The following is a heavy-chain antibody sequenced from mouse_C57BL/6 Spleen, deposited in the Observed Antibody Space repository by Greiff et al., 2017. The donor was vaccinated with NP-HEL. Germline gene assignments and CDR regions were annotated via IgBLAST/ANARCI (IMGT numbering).Heavy chain of an antibody. D-gene: IGHD1-1*01. Sequence: VQLKESGPELVKPGASVKISCKASGYSFTGYYMNWVKQSPEKSLEWIGEINPSTGGTTYNQKFKAKATLTVDKSSSTAYMQLKSLTSEDSAVYYCARYDYGSSCFDYWGQGTTLTVSS. V-gene: IGHV1-42*01. J-gene: IGHJ2*01. CDR2: INPSTGGT. CDR1: GYSFTGYY. CDR3: ARYDYGSSCFDY.